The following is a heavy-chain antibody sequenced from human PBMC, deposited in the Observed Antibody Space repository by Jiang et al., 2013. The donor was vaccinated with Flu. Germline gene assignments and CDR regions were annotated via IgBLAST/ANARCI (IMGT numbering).Heavy chain of an antibody. Sequence: GAEVKKPGASVKVSCKASGYTFTSYYMHWVRQAPGQGLEWMGIINPSGGSTSYAQKFQGRVTMTRDTSTSTAYMELSSLRSEDTAVYYCARVGPGSIAVHEGWFDPWGQGTLVTVSS. D-gene: IGHD6-19*01. CDR2: INPSGGST. J-gene: IGHJ5*02. CDR1: GYTFTSYY. V-gene: IGHV1-46*01. CDR3: ARVGPGSIAVHEGWFDP.